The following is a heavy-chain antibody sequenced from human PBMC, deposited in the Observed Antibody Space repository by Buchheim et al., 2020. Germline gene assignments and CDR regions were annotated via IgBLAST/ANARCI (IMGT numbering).Heavy chain of an antibody. CDR3: AKVSYDSSGYVDY. CDR2: ISYDGSNK. J-gene: IGHJ4*02. V-gene: IGHV3-30*18. CDR1: GFTFSSYG. Sequence: QVQLVESGGGVVQPGRSLRLSRAASGFTFSSYGMHWVRQAPGKGLEWVAVISYDGSNKYYADSVKGRFTISRDNSKNTLYLQMNSLRAEDTAVYYCAKVSYDSSGYVDYWGQGTL. D-gene: IGHD3-22*01.